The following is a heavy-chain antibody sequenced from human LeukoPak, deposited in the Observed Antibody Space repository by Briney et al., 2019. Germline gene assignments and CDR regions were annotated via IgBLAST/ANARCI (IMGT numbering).Heavy chain of an antibody. CDR2: INTDGSTT. J-gene: IGHJ4*02. CDR1: GFAFSRYW. CDR3: AKASEIWSGYSHFDY. V-gene: IGHV3-74*01. Sequence: GGSLRLSCAASGFAFSRYWMHWVRQAPGEGLVWVSHINTDGSTTNFADSVKGRFSVSRDNAKNTLYLQMNSLRAEDTAVYYCAKASEIWSGYSHFDYWGQGTLVTVSS. D-gene: IGHD3-3*01.